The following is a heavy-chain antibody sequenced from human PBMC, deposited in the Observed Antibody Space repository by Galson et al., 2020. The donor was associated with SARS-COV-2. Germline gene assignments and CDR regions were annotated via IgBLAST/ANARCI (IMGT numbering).Heavy chain of an antibody. V-gene: IGHV4-39*01. J-gene: IGHJ5*02. Sequence: SETLSLTCTVSGGSISSSSYYWGWIRQPPGKGLEWIGSIYYSGSTYYNPSLKSRATISVDTSKNQFSLKLGSVTAADTAVYYCARRHGPAGLGRWSTNYNWFDPWGHGTLVTVSS. CDR2: IYYSGST. CDR1: GGSISSSSYY. CDR3: ARRHGPAGLGRWSTNYNWFDP. D-gene: IGHD2-15*01.